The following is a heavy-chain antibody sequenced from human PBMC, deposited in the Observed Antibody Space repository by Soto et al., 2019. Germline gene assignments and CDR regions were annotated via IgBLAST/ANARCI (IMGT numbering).Heavy chain of an antibody. CDR1: GGTLSGYY. V-gene: IGHV4-34*01. J-gene: IGHJ3*02. CDR2: INSSGST. CDR3: AREGFYGPYDAFDI. Sequence: PSETLSLTCAVYGGTLSGYYWSWIRQPPGKGMEWIGEINSSGSTNYNPSLTSGVSISVDTSKNQFSLKLSSVTAADTAVYYCAREGFYGPYDAFDIWGQGTMVTVSS. D-gene: IGHD3-10*01.